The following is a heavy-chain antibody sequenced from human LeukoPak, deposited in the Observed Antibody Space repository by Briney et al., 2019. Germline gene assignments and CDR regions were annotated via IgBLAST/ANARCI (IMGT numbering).Heavy chain of an antibody. CDR1: GFTFSSYW. CDR3: AKAISSWSTFDS. J-gene: IGHJ4*02. CDR2: INSDGSST. V-gene: IGHV3-74*01. Sequence: GGSLRLSCAASGFTFSSYWMHWVRQAPGKGLVWVSRINSDGSSTSYADSVKGRFTISRDNAKNTLYLQMNSLRAEDTAVYYCAKAISSWSTFDSWGQGTLVTVSS. D-gene: IGHD6-13*01.